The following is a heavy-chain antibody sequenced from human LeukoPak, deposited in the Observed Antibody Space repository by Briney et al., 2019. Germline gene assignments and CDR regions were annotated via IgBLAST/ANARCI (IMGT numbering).Heavy chain of an antibody. V-gene: IGHV4-39*07. J-gene: IGHJ6*03. CDR3: ARSPPYDGTYYYYYMDV. CDR2: IYYSGST. D-gene: IGHD4-23*01. CDR1: GGSISSSSYY. Sequence: PSETLSLTCTVSGGSISSSSYYWGWIRQPPGKGLEWIGSIYYSGSTYYNPSLKSRVTISVDTSKNQFSLKLSSVTAADTAVYYCARSPPYDGTYYYYYMDVWGKGTTVTVSS.